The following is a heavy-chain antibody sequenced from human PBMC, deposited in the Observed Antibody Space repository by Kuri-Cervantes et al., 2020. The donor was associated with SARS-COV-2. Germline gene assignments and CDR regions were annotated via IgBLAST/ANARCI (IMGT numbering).Heavy chain of an antibody. J-gene: IGHJ6*02. CDR1: GYGFTGYY. D-gene: IGHD3-22*01. Sequence: ASVKVSCKASGYGFTGYYVHWVRQAPGQGLEWMGWIKPNSGGTNYAQKFQGRVTMTRDTSISTAYMELRRLRSDDTAVYYCARGPYYYDSSGYYTSVYYYYGMDVWGQGTTVTVSS. CDR3: ARGPYYYDSSGYYTSVYYYYGMDV. V-gene: IGHV1-2*02. CDR2: IKPNSGGT.